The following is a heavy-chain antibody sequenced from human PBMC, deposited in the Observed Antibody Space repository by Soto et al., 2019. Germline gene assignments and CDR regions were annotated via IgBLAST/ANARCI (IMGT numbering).Heavy chain of an antibody. V-gene: IGHV3-74*01. CDR1: GFTVSSNY. Sequence: PGGSLRLSCAASGFTVSSNYMSWVRQAPGKGLVWVSRIDSDGSYTNYADSVKGRFTISRDNAKNTLYLQMNSLRAEDTAVYYCERAIAAGGVRGGGDHWGHGIPVTVSS. J-gene: IGHJ4*01. CDR3: ERAIAAGGVRGGGDH. CDR2: IDSDGSYT. D-gene: IGHD6-13*01.